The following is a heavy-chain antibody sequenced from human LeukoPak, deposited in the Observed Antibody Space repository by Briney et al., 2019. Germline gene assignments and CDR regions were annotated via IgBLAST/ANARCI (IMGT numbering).Heavy chain of an antibody. D-gene: IGHD6-13*01. J-gene: IGHJ4*01. CDR1: GYTFTTYG. CDR3: ARGPGPYSSNWYSPY. CDR2: ISVYNGNT. V-gene: IGHV1-18*01. Sequence: ASVKVSCKASGYTFTTYGITWVRQAPGQGLEWMGWISVYNGNTNYAQNLQGRVTMTTDTSTSTAYMELRSLRFDDTAVYYCARGPGPYSSNWYSPYWGQGTLVTVSS.